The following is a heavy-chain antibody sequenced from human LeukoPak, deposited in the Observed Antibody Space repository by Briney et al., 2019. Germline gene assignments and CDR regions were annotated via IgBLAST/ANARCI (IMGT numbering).Heavy chain of an antibody. Sequence: SETLSLTCAVYGGSFSGYYWSWIRQPPGKGLEWIGEINHSGSTNYNPSLKSRVTISVDTSKNQFSLKLSSVTAADTAVYYCARVLSSSSSYYGMDVWGQGTTVTVSS. V-gene: IGHV4-34*01. CDR3: ARVLSSSSSYYGMDV. D-gene: IGHD6-13*01. CDR2: INHSGST. CDR1: GGSFSGYY. J-gene: IGHJ6*02.